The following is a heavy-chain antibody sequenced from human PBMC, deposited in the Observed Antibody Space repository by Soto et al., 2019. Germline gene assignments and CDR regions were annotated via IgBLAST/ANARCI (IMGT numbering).Heavy chain of an antibody. CDR2: IKQDGREK. V-gene: IGHV3-7*01. J-gene: IGHJ4*02. D-gene: IGHD5-12*01. CDR1: RFTFSGYW. Sequence: GGSLRLSCAASRFTFSGYWMSWVRQAPGKGLEWVANIKQDGREKYYVESVRGRFTISRDNAKNSLYLQMNSLRAEDTAVYYCARVGMATISFDYWGQGTLVTVSS. CDR3: ARVGMATISFDY.